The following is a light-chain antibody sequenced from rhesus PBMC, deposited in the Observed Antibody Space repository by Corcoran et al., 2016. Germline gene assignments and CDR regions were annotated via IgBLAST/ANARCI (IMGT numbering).Light chain of an antibody. CDR1: QGISSC. J-gene: IGKJ4*01. V-gene: IGKV1-32*02. Sequence: DIQMSQYPSSLSASVGDRVTITCRASQGISSCLNWYQQKPGKAPKLLIYYANSLASGVPSRFCCSGSGTDFTLTISSLQPEDFATYYCQQGNSNPLTFGGGTKVEIK. CDR3: QQGNSNPLT. CDR2: YAN.